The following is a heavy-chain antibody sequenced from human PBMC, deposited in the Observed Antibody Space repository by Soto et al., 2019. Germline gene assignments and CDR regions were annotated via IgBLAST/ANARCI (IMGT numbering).Heavy chain of an antibody. D-gene: IGHD2-2*01. Sequence: SGGGVVQPGRSLRLSCAASGFTFRSYGMHWVRQAPGKGLEWVAVISYGGSNKYYADSVKGRFTISRDNSKNTLYLQMNNLRAEDTAVYYCAKDNCISTSCYRLYNWFDPWGQGTLVTVSS. V-gene: IGHV3-30*18. J-gene: IGHJ5*02. CDR2: ISYGGSNK. CDR1: GFTFRSYG. CDR3: AKDNCISTSCYRLYNWFDP.